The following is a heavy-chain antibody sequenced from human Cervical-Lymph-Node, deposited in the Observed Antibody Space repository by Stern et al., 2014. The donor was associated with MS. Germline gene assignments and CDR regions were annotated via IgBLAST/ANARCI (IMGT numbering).Heavy chain of an antibody. CDR2: VIPIFGTA. D-gene: IGHD5-24*01. V-gene: IGHV1-69*01. CDR1: GGTFSSYA. J-gene: IGHJ3*02. Sequence: VQLVQSGAEVKKPGTSVKVSCKASGGTFSSYAISWVRQAPGKGLEWRGGVIPIFGTANYAQKFQGRVTITADESTSTAYMELSILRSEDTAVYYCASGVQMATNDRAFDIWGQGTMVTVSS. CDR3: ASGVQMATNDRAFDI.